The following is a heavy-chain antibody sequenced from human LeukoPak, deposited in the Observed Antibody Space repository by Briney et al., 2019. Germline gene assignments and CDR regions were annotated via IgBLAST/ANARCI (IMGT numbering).Heavy chain of an antibody. J-gene: IGHJ4*02. CDR3: ARWSQFGSSSVGAPHFAH. CDR2: IRYDGSNI. V-gene: IGHV3-30*02. D-gene: IGHD6-6*01. CDR1: GFTFSNYG. Sequence: PGGSLRLSCAASGFTFSNYGMHWVRQAPGKGLEGVAFIRYDGSNIYYADSVKGRFTISRDNSKNTLYLQMNSLRAEDTAVSYCARWSQFGSSSVGAPHFAHWGQGTLVTFSS.